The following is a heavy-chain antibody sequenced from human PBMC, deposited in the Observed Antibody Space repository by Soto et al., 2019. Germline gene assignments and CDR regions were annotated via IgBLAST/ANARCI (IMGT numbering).Heavy chain of an antibody. J-gene: IGHJ6*02. D-gene: IGHD5-18*01. V-gene: IGHV4-31*03. CDR3: ARLLRGYSYCFLIGYYYYYGMDV. Sequence: QVQLQESGPGLVKPSQTLSLTCTVSGGSISSGGYYWSWIRQHPGKGLEWIGYIYCSGSTDYNPSLKSRITITVDTSKNQFSLKLSSVTAADTAVYYCARLLRGYSYCFLIGYYYYYGMDVWGQGTTVTVSS. CDR1: GGSISSGGYY. CDR2: IYCSGST.